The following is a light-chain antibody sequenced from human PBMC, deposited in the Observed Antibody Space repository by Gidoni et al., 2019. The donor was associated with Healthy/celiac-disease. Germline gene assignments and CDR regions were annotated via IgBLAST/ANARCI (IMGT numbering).Light chain of an antibody. CDR3: QAWDSSTVV. V-gene: IGLV3-1*01. Sequence: SKEMNQQPPVSVSPGQTASITCSGDKLGDKYACWYQQQPGQSPLLVIYQDSKRPSGIPERVSGSNSGNTATLTISGTQAMDEADYYCQAWDSSTVVFGGGTKLTVL. CDR1: KLGDKY. CDR2: QDS. J-gene: IGLJ2*01.